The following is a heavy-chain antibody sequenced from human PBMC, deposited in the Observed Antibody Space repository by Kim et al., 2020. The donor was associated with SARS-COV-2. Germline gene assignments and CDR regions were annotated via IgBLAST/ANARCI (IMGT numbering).Heavy chain of an antibody. Sequence: GGSLRLSCAASGFTFSSYDMHWVRQATGKGLEWVSAIGTVGDTYYPGSVKGRFTISRENAKNSLYLQMNSLRAGDTAVYYCARGRIAVAGTIDYWGQGTLVTVSS. CDR1: GFTFSSYD. CDR2: IGTVGDT. V-gene: IGHV3-13*01. J-gene: IGHJ4*02. D-gene: IGHD6-19*01. CDR3: ARGRIAVAGTIDY.